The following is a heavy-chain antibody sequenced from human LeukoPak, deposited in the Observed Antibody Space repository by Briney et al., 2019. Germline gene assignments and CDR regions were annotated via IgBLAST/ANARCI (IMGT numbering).Heavy chain of an antibody. CDR2: IHYSGST. J-gene: IGHJ6*02. D-gene: IGHD3-10*01. Sequence: SETLSLTCTVSGGSISSSSYYWGWIRQPPGKGLEWIGSIHYSGSTYYSPSLTSRVTLSVDTSNNQFSLKLSSVTAADTAVYYCAIPPLSGTGSSRPLAGMDVWGQGTTVTVSS. CDR3: AIPPLSGTGSSRPLAGMDV. CDR1: GGSISSSSYY. V-gene: IGHV4-39*01.